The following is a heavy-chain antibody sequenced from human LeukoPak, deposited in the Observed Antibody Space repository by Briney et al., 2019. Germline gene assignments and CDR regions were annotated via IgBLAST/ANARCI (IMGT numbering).Heavy chain of an antibody. Sequence: PSETLSLTCAVSGGSISSGGYSWNWIRQPPGKGLEWIGYLYYSGSTYYNPSLESRVLISVDTSKNQFSLKLSSVTAADTAVYYCARELVVVAANYYYYYYMDVWGKGTTVTISS. CDR2: LYYSGST. CDR1: GGSISSGGYS. V-gene: IGHV4-30-4*07. J-gene: IGHJ6*03. CDR3: ARELVVVAANYYYYYYMDV. D-gene: IGHD2-15*01.